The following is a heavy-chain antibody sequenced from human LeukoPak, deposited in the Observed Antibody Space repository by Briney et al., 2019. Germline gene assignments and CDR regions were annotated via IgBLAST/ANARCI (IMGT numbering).Heavy chain of an antibody. CDR3: ARGYLNWVFDY. CDR1: GYTFTGYY. J-gene: IGHJ4*02. Sequence: AAVKVSCKASGYTFTGYYRHWVRQAPGQGLEGMGWINPNSGGTNYAQKFQGRVTMTRDTSISTAYMELSRLRSDDTAVYYCARGYLNWVFDYWGQGTLVTVSS. D-gene: IGHD7-27*01. V-gene: IGHV1-2*02. CDR2: INPNSGGT.